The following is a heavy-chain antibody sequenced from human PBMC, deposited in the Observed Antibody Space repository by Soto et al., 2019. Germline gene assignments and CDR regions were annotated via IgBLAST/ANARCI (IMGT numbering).Heavy chain of an antibody. Sequence: SVKVSCKASGYTFTSYDINWVRQATGQGLEWMGWMNPNSGNTGYAQKFQGRVTMTRNTSISTAYMELSSLRSEDTAVYYCARGIAVAGINWFDPWGQGTLVTVSS. D-gene: IGHD6-19*01. J-gene: IGHJ5*02. CDR2: MNPNSGNT. V-gene: IGHV1-8*01. CDR1: GYTFTSYD. CDR3: ARGIAVAGINWFDP.